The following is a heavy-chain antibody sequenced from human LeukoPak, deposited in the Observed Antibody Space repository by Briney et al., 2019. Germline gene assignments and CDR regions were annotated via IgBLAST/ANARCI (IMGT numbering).Heavy chain of an antibody. CDR2: INTNYGST. V-gene: IGHV1-46*01. J-gene: IGHJ4*02. CDR1: GYTFTSYH. CDR3: ARGNLEGNWNALLAPY. Sequence: ASVKVSCKASGYTFTSYHIHWVRQAPGQGLEGMGIINTNYGSTSYAQKFLGRVSLTRDTSTSTVYMELSSLRSEDTAVYYCARGNLEGNWNALLAPYWGQGTLVTVSS. D-gene: IGHD1-20*01.